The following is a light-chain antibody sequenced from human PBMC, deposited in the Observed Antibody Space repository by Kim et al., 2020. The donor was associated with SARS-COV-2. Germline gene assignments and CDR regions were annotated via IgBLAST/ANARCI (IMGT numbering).Light chain of an antibody. Sequence: ENVLTQSPGTLSLSPGEGATLSCRASQSVSSNFLAWYQQKAGQAPRLVIYSASSRASGIPDRFSGSGSGTDFTLTISTLEPEDFAVYYCQQYATSPETFGQGTKVDIK. CDR1: QSVSSNF. CDR3: QQYATSPET. CDR2: SAS. J-gene: IGKJ1*01. V-gene: IGKV3-20*01.